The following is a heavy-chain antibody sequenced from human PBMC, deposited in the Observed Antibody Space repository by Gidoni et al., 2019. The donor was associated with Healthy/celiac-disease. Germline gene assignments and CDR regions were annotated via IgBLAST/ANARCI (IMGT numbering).Heavy chain of an antibody. CDR1: GYTFTSYG. CDR3: ARVPPNYDFWSGYDYYYYYMDV. CDR2: ISAYNGNT. D-gene: IGHD3-3*01. J-gene: IGHJ6*03. Sequence: QVQLVQSGAEVKKPGASVKVSCKASGYTFTSYGISWVRQAPGQGLEWMGWISAYNGNTNYAQKLQGRVTMTTDTSTSTAYMELRSLRSDDTAVYYCARVPPNYDFWSGYDYYYYYMDVWGKGTTVTVS. V-gene: IGHV1-18*01.